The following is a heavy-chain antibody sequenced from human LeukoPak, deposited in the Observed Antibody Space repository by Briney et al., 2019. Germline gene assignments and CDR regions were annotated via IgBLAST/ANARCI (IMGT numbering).Heavy chain of an antibody. CDR2: ISSSSSTI. CDR3: ARAAGPRRNWFDP. CDR1: GFTFSSYS. J-gene: IGHJ5*02. Sequence: GGSLRLSCAACGFTFSSYSMNWVRQAPGKGLEWVSYISSSSSTIYYADSVKGRFTISRDNAKNSLYLQMNSLRAEDTAVYYCARAAGPRRNWFDPWGQGTLVTVSS. V-gene: IGHV3-48*01.